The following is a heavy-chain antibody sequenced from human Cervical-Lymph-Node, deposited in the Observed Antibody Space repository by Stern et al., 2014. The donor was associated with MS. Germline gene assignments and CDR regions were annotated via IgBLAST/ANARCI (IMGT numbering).Heavy chain of an antibody. Sequence: EVHLVESGGGLVQPGGSLRLSCVASGFTFSSHWMHWVRQAPGTGLVWVSRMDSDGSFISYADSVKGRFTISRDNAKNTLYLQMNSLRVEDTAVYYCARDSSASYWGQGTLVTVSS. CDR2: MDSDGSFI. CDR1: GFTFSSHW. J-gene: IGHJ4*02. CDR3: ARDSSASY. V-gene: IGHV3-74*01. D-gene: IGHD6-19*01.